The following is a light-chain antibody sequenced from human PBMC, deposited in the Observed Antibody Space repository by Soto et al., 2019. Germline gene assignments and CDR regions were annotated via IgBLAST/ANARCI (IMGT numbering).Light chain of an antibody. CDR1: QSVSSSY. CDR3: QQYGSSSYT. CDR2: GAS. Sequence: EIVLTQSPGTLSLSPGERATLSCRASQSVSSSYLAWYQQKLGQAPRLLIYGASSRATGIPDRFSGSGSGTDFPLTISRLEPEEFAVYYCQQYGSSSYTFGQGTKLEIK. J-gene: IGKJ2*01. V-gene: IGKV3-20*01.